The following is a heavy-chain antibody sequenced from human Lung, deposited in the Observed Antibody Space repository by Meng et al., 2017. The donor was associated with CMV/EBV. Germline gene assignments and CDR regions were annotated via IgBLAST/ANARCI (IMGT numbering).Heavy chain of an antibody. D-gene: IGHD3-22*01. CDR3: ARQYDTRTWDNWFDP. CDR2: IYPGDSDT. CDR1: GYSFTSYW. V-gene: IGHV5-51*01. J-gene: IGHJ5*02. Sequence: GESLKISCKGSGYSFTSYWIAWVRQMPGKGLEWMGIIYPGDSDTTYSPSFQGQVTISADNSISTTYLQWSSLRASDTAMYYCARQYDTRTWDNWFDPWGQGNLV.